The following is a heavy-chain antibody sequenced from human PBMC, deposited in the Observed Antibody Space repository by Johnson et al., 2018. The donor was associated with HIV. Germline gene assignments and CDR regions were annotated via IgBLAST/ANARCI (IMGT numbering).Heavy chain of an antibody. CDR1: GFTFSSYA. CDR3: ARGSSGSFDL. D-gene: IGHD6-6*01. CDR2: ISSNGGST. J-gene: IGHJ3*01. Sequence: VQLVESGGGLVQPGGSLRLSCAASGFTFSSYAMHWVRQAPGKGLEYVSAISSNGGSTYYANSVKGRFTISRDSSKNAVYLQMSSLRAEDTALYYCARGSSGSFDLWGRGTMVTVSS. V-gene: IGHV3-64*01.